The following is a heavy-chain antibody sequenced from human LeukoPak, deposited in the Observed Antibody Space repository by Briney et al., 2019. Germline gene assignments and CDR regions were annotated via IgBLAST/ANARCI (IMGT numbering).Heavy chain of an antibody. CDR1: GFTFSSYA. CDR2: ISGSGGST. CDR3: AKDGGLWVSAHWGDY. D-gene: IGHD7-27*01. V-gene: IGHV3-23*01. Sequence: GGSLRLSCAASGFTFSSYAMSWVRQAPGKGLEWVSAISGSGGSTYYADSVKGRFTVSRDNSKNTLFLQMNSLRAEDTAVYYCAKDGGLWVSAHWGDYWGRGTLVTVSS. J-gene: IGHJ4*02.